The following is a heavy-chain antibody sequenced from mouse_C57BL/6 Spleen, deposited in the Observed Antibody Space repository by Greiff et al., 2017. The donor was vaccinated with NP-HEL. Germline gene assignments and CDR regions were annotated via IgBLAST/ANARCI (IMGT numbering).Heavy chain of an antibody. V-gene: IGHV1-53*01. CDR1: GYTFTSYW. D-gene: IGHD2-5*01. CDR3: AMDVYYSNYGAY. Sequence: QVQLQQPGPELVKPGASVKLSCKASGYTFTSYWMHWVKQRPGTGLEWIGTINPSNGGTNYNEKLKSKATLTVDKSYHTAYMQLSGLTSEDSAVYYCAMDVYYSNYGAYWGQGTLVTVSA. J-gene: IGHJ3*01. CDR2: INPSNGGT.